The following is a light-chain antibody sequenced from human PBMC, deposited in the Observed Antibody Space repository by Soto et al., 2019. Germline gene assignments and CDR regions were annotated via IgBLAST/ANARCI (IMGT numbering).Light chain of an antibody. J-gene: IGKJ2*01. Sequence: IQMTQSPSSLSTSVGDRVTITCRSNQSIVNYLNWYQHKPGRAPKLLISGASTLQNAVPSRFSGSGSGTDFVLTINALQAEDFATYYCPQSFSNPPSFGQGPKLEIK. CDR3: PQSFSNPPS. V-gene: IGKV1-39*01. CDR2: GAS. CDR1: QSIVNY.